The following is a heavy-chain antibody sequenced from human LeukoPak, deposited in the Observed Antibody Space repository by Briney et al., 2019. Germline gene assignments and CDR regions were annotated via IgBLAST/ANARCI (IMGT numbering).Heavy chain of an antibody. Sequence: PSETLSLTCTVSGGSISSGDYYWSWIRQPPGKGLEWIGYIYYSGSTYYNPSLKSRVTISVDTSNNQFSLKLSSVTAADTAVYYCARRGGYYGSGKTYWFDPWGQGTLVTVSS. D-gene: IGHD3-10*01. V-gene: IGHV4-30-4*01. J-gene: IGHJ5*02. CDR3: ARRGGYYGSGKTYWFDP. CDR1: GGSISSGDYY. CDR2: IYYSGST.